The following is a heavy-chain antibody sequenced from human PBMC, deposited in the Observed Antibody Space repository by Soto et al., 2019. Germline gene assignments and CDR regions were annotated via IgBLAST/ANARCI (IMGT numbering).Heavy chain of an antibody. D-gene: IGHD3-10*01. CDR3: ARVNLVERSVFSRYGSGSSYYFDY. J-gene: IGHJ4*02. V-gene: IGHV3-21*01. Sequence: GGSLRLSCAASGFTFSSYSMNWVRQAPGKGLEWVSSISSSSSYIYYADSVKGRFTISRDNAKNSLYLQMNSLRAEDTAVYYCARVNLVERSVFSRYGSGSSYYFDYWGQGTLVTVSS. CDR1: GFTFSSYS. CDR2: ISSSSSYI.